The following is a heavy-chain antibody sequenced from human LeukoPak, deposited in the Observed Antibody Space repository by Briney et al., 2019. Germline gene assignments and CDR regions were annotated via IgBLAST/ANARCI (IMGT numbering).Heavy chain of an antibody. D-gene: IGHD5-12*01. CDR2: INQDGSKE. V-gene: IGHV3-7*01. CDR1: GFIFSNYW. J-gene: IGHJ4*02. Sequence: GGSLRLSCTASGFIFSNYWMTWVRQAPGKGLEWVAQINQDGSKEYYIDSVKARFSISRDNARNSLSMQMNSLRAEDTAVYYCVRDGGVSGYDLLDYWGQGTLVTVSS. CDR3: VRDGGVSGYDLLDY.